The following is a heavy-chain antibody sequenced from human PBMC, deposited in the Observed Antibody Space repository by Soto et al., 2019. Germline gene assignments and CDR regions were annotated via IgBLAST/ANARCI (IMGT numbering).Heavy chain of an antibody. CDR1: GFTFTSST. CDR2: IVVGSGNT. D-gene: IGHD2-15*01. J-gene: IGHJ3*02. Sequence: SVKVSCKASGFTFTSSTVQWVRQARGQRLEWIGWIVVGSGNTNYAQKFQERVTITRDMSTSTAYMELSSLRSEDTAVYYCAADTRPPYCSGGSCDAFDIWGQGTMVTVSS. CDR3: AADTRPPYCSGGSCDAFDI. V-gene: IGHV1-58*01.